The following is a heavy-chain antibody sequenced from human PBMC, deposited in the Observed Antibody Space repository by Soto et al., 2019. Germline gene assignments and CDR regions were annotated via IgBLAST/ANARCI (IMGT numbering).Heavy chain of an antibody. CDR3: ARAPSITMASNWFDP. Sequence: SVKVSCKASGGTFSSYAISWVRQAPGQGLEWMGGIIAIFGKANYAQKFQGRVTITTDESTSTAYMELSSLRSEDTAVYYCARAPSITMASNWFDPWGHGTLVTVSS. CDR1: GGTFSSYA. V-gene: IGHV1-69*05. CDR2: IIAIFGKA. D-gene: IGHD3-10*01. J-gene: IGHJ5*02.